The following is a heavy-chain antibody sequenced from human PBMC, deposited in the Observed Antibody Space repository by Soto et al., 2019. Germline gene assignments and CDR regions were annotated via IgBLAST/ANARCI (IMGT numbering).Heavy chain of an antibody. Sequence: PSETLSLTCTVSGGSISSGGYYWSWIRQHPGKGLEWIGYIYYSGSTYYNPSLKSRVTISVDASKNQFSLKLSSVTAADTAVYYCARVAMMTTVTHRFDYWGQGTLVTVSS. CDR1: GGSISSGGYY. V-gene: IGHV4-31*03. J-gene: IGHJ4*02. CDR2: IYYSGST. D-gene: IGHD4-17*01. CDR3: ARVAMMTTVTHRFDY.